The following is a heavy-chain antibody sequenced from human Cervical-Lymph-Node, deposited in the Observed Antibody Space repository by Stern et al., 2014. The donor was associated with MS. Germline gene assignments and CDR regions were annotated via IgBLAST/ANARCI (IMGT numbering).Heavy chain of an antibody. Sequence: QLQLQESGPGLVKPSETLSLTCTVSAGSISSYYWSWIRQPPGKGLEWIGYIFHSGSAIYNPSLKSRVTMSIDTSGNQFALRLSSVTAADTAVYYCASTSPNWVENYLGQGTLVTVSS. D-gene: IGHD7-27*01. CDR2: IFHSGSA. V-gene: IGHV4-59*01. CDR3: ASTSPNWVENY. J-gene: IGHJ4*02. CDR1: AGSISSYY.